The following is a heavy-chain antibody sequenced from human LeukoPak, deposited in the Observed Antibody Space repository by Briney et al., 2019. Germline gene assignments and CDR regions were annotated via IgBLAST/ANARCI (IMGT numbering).Heavy chain of an antibody. D-gene: IGHD4-17*01. CDR1: GFTFSSYA. V-gene: IGHV3-23*01. CDR3: AKEEEGYGDYVLNRIDY. J-gene: IGHJ4*02. Sequence: GGSLRLSCAASGFTFSSYAMSWVRQAPGKGLEWVSAISGSGGSTYYADSVKGRFTISRDNSKNTLYLQMNSLRAQDTAVYYCAKEEEGYGDYVLNRIDYWGQGTLVTVSS. CDR2: ISGSGGST.